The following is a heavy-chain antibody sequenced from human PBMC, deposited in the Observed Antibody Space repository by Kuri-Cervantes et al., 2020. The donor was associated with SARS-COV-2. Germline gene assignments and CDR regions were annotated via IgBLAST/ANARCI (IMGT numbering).Heavy chain of an antibody. CDR2: IYHSGST. CDR1: GYSISSGYY. CDR3: AREGRGYAYFDY. J-gene: IGHJ4*02. Sequence: SETLSLTCTVSGYSISSGYYWGWIRQPPGKGLEWIGSIYHSGSTYYNPSLKSRVTISVDTSKNQFSLKLSSVTAADTAVYYCAREGRGYAYFDYWGQGTLVTVSS. V-gene: IGHV4-38-2*02. D-gene: IGHD5-12*01.